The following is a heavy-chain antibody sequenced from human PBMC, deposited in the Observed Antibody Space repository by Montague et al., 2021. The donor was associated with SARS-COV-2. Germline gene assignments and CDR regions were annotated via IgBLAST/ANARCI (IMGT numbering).Heavy chain of an antibody. J-gene: IGHJ4*02. CDR1: GDSVSMNSVA. V-gene: IGHV6-1*01. Sequence: CAISGDSVSMNSVARNWNRQSPERGLERLGRTYYRSKWYNDYAVSVKSRITINPDTSKNQISLQLNSVTPEDTAAYYCARTSASSDYWGQGTLVTVSS. D-gene: IGHD1-26*01. CDR3: ARTSASSDY. CDR2: TYYRSKWYN.